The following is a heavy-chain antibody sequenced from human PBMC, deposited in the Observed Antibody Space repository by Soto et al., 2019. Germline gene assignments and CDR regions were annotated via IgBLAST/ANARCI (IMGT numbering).Heavy chain of an antibody. V-gene: IGHV3-15*07. Sequence: EVQLVESGGGLVKPGGSLRLSCAASGFTFSNAWTNWVRQAPGKGLEWVGRIKGKTDGGTTDYAAPVKGRFTISRDDSKNTLYLQMNSLKTEDTAVYYCTSLRFLEWLSMVLSYWGQGTLVTVSS. J-gene: IGHJ4*02. CDR1: GFTFSNAW. CDR2: IKGKTDGGTT. D-gene: IGHD3-3*01. CDR3: TSLRFLEWLSMVLSY.